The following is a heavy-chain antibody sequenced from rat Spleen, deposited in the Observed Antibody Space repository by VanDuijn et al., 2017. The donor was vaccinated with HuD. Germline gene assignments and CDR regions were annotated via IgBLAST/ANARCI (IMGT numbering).Heavy chain of an antibody. Sequence: EVQLVESGGGLVQPGRSLRLSCAASGFTFSDYYMAWVRQAPTKGLEWVASISPSGGSTYYRDSVKGRFTISRDNAKSTLYLQMDSLRSEDTATYYCATSRGRVYTDYFDYWGQGVMVTVSS. CDR3: ATSRGRVYTDYFDY. V-gene: IGHV5-27*01. J-gene: IGHJ2*01. CDR1: GFTFSDYY. D-gene: IGHD1-11*01. CDR2: ISPSGGST.